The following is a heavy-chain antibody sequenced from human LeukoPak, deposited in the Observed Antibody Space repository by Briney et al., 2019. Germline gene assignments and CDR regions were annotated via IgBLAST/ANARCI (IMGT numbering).Heavy chain of an antibody. V-gene: IGHV1-69*04. CDR2: IIPILGIA. CDR1: GGTFSSYA. CDR3: ARAGVMVRGVPFDP. D-gene: IGHD3-10*01. Sequence: SVKVSCKASGGTFSSYAISWVRQAPGQGLEWMGRIIPILGIANYAQKFQGRVTITADKSTSTAYMELSSLRSEDTAVYYCARAGVMVRGVPFDPWGQGTLVTVSS. J-gene: IGHJ5*02.